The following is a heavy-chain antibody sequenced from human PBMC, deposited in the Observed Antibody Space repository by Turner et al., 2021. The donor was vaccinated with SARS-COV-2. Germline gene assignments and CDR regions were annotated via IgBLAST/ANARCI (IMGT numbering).Heavy chain of an antibody. D-gene: IGHD2-15*01. CDR2: LNEGGGEK. V-gene: IGHV3-7*04. CDR3: ARGYCSGGSCYGAGYDF. J-gene: IGHJ4*02. Sequence: EVQLVESGGGLVQPGESLRLSCAAFAFSFNNSWMSWVRQAQGKGLEWVANLNEGGGEKYYVDSVKGRFTIYRDNAKNALYLEMNSLRAEDTAVYYCARGYCSGGSCYGAGYDFWGQGTLVTVSS. CDR1: AFSFNNSW.